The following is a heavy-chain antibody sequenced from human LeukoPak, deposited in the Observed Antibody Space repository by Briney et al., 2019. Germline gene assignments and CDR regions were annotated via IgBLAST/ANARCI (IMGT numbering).Heavy chain of an antibody. CDR2: ISYDGSNK. D-gene: IGHD2-15*01. V-gene: IGHV3-30-3*01. J-gene: IGHJ5*02. Sequence: PGGSLRLPCAASGFTFSSYAMHWVRQAPGKGLEWVAVISYDGSNKYYADSVKGRFTISRDNSKNTLYLQMNSLRAEDTAVYYCARDTYCSGGSCYNWFDPWGQGTLVTVSS. CDR3: ARDTYCSGGSCYNWFDP. CDR1: GFTFSSYA.